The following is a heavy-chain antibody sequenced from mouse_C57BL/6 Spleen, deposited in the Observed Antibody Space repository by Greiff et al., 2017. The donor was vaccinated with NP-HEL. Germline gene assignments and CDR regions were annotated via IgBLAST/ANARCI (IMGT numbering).Heavy chain of an antibody. D-gene: IGHD1-1*01. Sequence: VQLVESGAELARPGASVKMSCKASGYTFTSYTMHWVKQRPGQGLEWIGYINPSSGYTKYNQKFKDKATLTADKSSSTAYMQLSSLTSEDSAVYYCARRDYYGSSSNFDYWGQGTTLTVSS. CDR3: ARRDYYGSSSNFDY. V-gene: IGHV1-4*01. CDR2: INPSSGYT. J-gene: IGHJ2*01. CDR1: GYTFTSYT.